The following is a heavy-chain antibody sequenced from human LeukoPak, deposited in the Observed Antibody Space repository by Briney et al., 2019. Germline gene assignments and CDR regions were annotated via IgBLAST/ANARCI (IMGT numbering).Heavy chain of an antibody. D-gene: IGHD2-21*01. CDR2: IYRSGST. CDR3: ARDTESSGEHWFDP. CDR1: GGSISSSNW. Sequence: SGTLSLTCAVSGGSISSSNWWSWVRQPPGKGLEWIGEIYRSGSTNYNPSLKSRVTISVDRSKNQFSLKLSSVTAADTAVYYCARDTESSGEHWFDPWGQGTLVTVSS. J-gene: IGHJ5*02. V-gene: IGHV4-4*02.